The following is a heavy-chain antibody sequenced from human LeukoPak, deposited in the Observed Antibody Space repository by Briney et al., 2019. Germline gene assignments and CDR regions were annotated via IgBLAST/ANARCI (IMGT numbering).Heavy chain of an antibody. CDR3: ARTAARRFDY. J-gene: IGHJ4*02. CDR2: MNTTGGST. V-gene: IGHV1-46*01. Sequence: ASVTVSCKASGYTFPSYFMHWVRQAPGQGLEWMGIMNTTGGSTTYAQKFQGRVTMTRDTSTSTVYMELSSLRSDDTAVYYCARTAARRFDYWGQRTLVTVSP. D-gene: IGHD6-6*01. CDR1: GYTFPSYF.